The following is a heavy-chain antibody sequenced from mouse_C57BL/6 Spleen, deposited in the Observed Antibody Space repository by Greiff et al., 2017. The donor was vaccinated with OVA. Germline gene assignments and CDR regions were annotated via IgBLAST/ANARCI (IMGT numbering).Heavy chain of an antibody. CDR1: GYSITNGNHW. CDR3: ARKRNYYGSSPFAY. Sequence: DVQLQESGPALVKPSQTVSLTCTVTGYSITNGNHWWNWIRQVSGCKLEWIGYISSSGSTDSNPSLKSRISITRDTSKNQLFLQLNSVTTEDIATYYCARKRNYYGSSPFAYWGQGTLVTVSA. V-gene: IGHV3-4*01. CDR2: ISSSGST. D-gene: IGHD1-1*01. J-gene: IGHJ3*01.